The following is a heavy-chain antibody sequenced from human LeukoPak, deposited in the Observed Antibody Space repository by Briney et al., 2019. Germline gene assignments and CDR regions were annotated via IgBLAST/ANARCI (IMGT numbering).Heavy chain of an antibody. V-gene: IGHV4-39*01. CDR1: GGSISSSSYY. CDR2: IYYSGST. D-gene: IGHD5-12*01. Sequence: SETLSLTCTVSGGSISSSSYYWGWIRQPPGKGLGWIGSIYYSGSTYYNPSLKSRVTISVDTSKNQFSLKLSSVTAADTAVYYCARRRSGRSGHFDYWGQGTLVTVSS. CDR3: ARRRSGRSGHFDY. J-gene: IGHJ4*02.